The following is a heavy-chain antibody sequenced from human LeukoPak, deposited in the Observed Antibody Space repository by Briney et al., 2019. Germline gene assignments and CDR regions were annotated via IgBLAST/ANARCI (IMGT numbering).Heavy chain of an antibody. Sequence: GESLKISCEGSGYSFTSYWIAWVRQMPGKGLEWMGIIYPGDSDTRYSPSFQGQVTISADKSTSTACLQWRSLKASDTAMYYCARHSWACSGGSCHELDYWGQGTLVTVSS. V-gene: IGHV5-51*01. CDR1: GYSFTSYW. D-gene: IGHD2-15*01. J-gene: IGHJ4*02. CDR3: ARHSWACSGGSCHELDY. CDR2: IYPGDSDT.